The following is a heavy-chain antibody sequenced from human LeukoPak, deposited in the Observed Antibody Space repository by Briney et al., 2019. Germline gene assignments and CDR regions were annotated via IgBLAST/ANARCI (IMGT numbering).Heavy chain of an antibody. V-gene: IGHV3-33*01. J-gene: IGHJ4*02. CDR1: GFTFSTYG. CDR2: LWDDGINT. CDR3: GVLPAATMLRDF. Sequence: GRSLRLSCAASGFTFSTYGMHWVRQAPGKGLEWVAVLWDDGINTSYADSVKGRFTISRDTSQSTLYLQMDSLRAEDTAVYFCGVLPAATMLRDFWGQGTLVTVSS. D-gene: IGHD2-2*01.